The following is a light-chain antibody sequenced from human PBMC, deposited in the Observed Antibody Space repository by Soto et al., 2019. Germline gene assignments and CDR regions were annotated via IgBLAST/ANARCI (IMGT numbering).Light chain of an antibody. CDR2: KAS. CDR1: QSLRTW. V-gene: IGKV1-5*03. Sequence: IKITQSPSTLSASVGERVSITCRASQSLRTWLAWYQQXPGKAPKLLISKASSLKSGAPPRFSGRGSGTEFTLTITNLQPDDLATYYCQQYESHPSFGQGTRLEIK. J-gene: IGKJ5*01. CDR3: QQYESHPS.